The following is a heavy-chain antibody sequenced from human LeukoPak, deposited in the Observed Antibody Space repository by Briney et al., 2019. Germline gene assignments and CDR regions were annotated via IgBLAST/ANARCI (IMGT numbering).Heavy chain of an antibody. CDR3: ARDQGDSSGVIDY. V-gene: IGHV4-59*06. J-gene: IGHJ4*02. D-gene: IGHD6-19*01. CDR1: GGSISSYY. Sequence: PSEALSLTCTVSGGSISSYYWSWIRQPPGKGLEWIGYIYYSGSTYYSPSPKSRVTISVDTSKNQFSLKLSSVTAADTAVYYCARDQGDSSGVIDYWGQGTLVTVSS. CDR2: IYYSGST.